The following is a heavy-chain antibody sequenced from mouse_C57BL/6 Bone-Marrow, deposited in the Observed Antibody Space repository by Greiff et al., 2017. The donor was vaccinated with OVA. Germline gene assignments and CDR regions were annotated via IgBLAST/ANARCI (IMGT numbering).Heavy chain of an antibody. V-gene: IGHV1-50*01. Sequence: VQLQQPGAELVKPGASVKLSCKASGYTFTSYWMQWVKQRPGQGLEWIGEIDPSDSYTNYNQKFKGKATLTVDTSSRTAYMQLSSLTSEDSAVYYCARDSNYAAYWGQGTLVTVSA. D-gene: IGHD2-5*01. CDR1: GYTFTSYW. CDR3: ARDSNYAAY. J-gene: IGHJ3*01. CDR2: IDPSDSYT.